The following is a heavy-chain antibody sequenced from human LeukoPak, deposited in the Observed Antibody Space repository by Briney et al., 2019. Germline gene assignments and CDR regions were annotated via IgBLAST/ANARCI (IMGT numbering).Heavy chain of an antibody. CDR2: ISYDGSNK. J-gene: IGHJ4*02. CDR1: GFTFSSYA. V-gene: IGHV3-30-3*01. D-gene: IGHD1-26*01. CDR3: RGSYYSGFDY. Sequence: GGSLRLSCAASGFTFSSYAMHWVRQAPGEGLEWVAVISYDGSNKYYADSVKGRFTISRDNSKNTLYLQMNSLRAEDTAVYYCRGSYYSGFDYWGQGTLVTVSS.